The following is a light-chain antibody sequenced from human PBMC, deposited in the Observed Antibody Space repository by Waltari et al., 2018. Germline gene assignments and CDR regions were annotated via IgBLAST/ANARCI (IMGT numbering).Light chain of an antibody. V-gene: IGLV9-49*02. CDR3: GADRGGGSNFVPV. J-gene: IGLJ3*02. CDR2: VGTGGIVG. CDR1: SGYSNYK. Sequence: QPVLTQPPSASASLGASVTLTCTLSSGYSNYKVDWYQQRPGKGPRFVMRVGTGGIVGSKGDGIPDRFSVLGSGLNRYLTIKNIQEEDEGEYYCGADRGGGSNFVPVFGGGTKLTVL.